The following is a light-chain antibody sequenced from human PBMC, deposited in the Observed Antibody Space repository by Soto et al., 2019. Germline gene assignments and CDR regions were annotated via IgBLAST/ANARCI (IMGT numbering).Light chain of an antibody. CDR2: AAS. V-gene: IGKV1-8*01. CDR3: QQYYSYPIT. CDR1: QGISSY. Sequence: AIRMTQYPSSLSASTGDRFTITGLASQGISSYLAWYQQKPGKATKLLIYAASTLQSGVPSRFSGSGSGTDFTLTISCLQSEDFATYYCQQYYSYPITVGQGTRLEIK. J-gene: IGKJ5*01.